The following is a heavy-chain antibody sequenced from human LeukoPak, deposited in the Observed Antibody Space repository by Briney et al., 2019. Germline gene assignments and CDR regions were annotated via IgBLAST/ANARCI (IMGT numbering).Heavy chain of an antibody. CDR3: ARGMKGQLVPYYYYYMDV. J-gene: IGHJ6*03. CDR1: GGTFSSYA. Sequence: SVKVSCKASGGTFSSYAISWVRQAPGQGLEWMGGIIPIFGTANYAQKFQGRVMITTDESTSTAYMELSSLRSEDTAVYYCARGMKGQLVPYYYYYMDVWGKGTTVTVSS. V-gene: IGHV1-69*05. CDR2: IIPIFGTA. D-gene: IGHD6-6*01.